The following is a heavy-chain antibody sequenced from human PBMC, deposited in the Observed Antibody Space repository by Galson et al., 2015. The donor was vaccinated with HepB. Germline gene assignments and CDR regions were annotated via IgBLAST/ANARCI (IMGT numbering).Heavy chain of an antibody. Sequence: SLRLSCAVSGISFGDYVMHWVRQAPGKGLEWVSSINWNSGSRDYADSMKGRFFISRDNAKNSLYLQMNSLRTEDTALYYCATEGGPFGSGWTELAYWGQGILVIVSS. CDR3: ATEGGPFGSGWTELAY. J-gene: IGHJ4*02. V-gene: IGHV3-9*01. CDR2: INWNSGSR. D-gene: IGHD6-19*01. CDR1: GISFGDYV.